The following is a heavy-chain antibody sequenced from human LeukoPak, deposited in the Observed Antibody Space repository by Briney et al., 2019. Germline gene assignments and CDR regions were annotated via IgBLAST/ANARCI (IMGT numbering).Heavy chain of an antibody. V-gene: IGHV1-18*01. J-gene: IGHJ3*02. CDR2: ISAYNGNT. CDR3: ARDQTITMIAVAFDI. D-gene: IGHD3-22*01. Sequence: ASVKVSCKASGYTFTSYGISWVRQAPGQGLEWMGWISAYNGNTNYAQKLQGRVTMTTDTSTSTAYMELRSLRSDDTAVYYCARDQTITMIAVAFDIWGQGTMVTVSS. CDR1: GYTFTSYG.